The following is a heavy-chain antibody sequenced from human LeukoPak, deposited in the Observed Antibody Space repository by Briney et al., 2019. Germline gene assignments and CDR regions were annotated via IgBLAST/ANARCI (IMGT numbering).Heavy chain of an antibody. D-gene: IGHD4-17*01. V-gene: IGHV3-30-3*01. CDR2: MSYDGSNK. Sequence: GRSLRLSCAASGFTFSSYAMYWVRQAPGKGLEWVALMSYDGSNKYYADSVKGRFTISRDNSKNTLYLQMNSLRAEDTAVYYCAKAVTTTLFDYWGQGTLVTVSS. J-gene: IGHJ4*02. CDR3: AKAVTTTLFDY. CDR1: GFTFSSYA.